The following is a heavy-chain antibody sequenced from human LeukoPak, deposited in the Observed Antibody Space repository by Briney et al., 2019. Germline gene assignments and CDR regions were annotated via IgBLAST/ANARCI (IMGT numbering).Heavy chain of an antibody. V-gene: IGHV3-74*01. CDR3: ARADSSSFAY. D-gene: IGHD6-13*01. Sequence: PGGSLRLSCAASGFSFSSYWMHWVRQAPGKGLVWVSRINSDGSSIIYADSVKGRFTISRDNAKNTLYLQMDSLRAEDTAVYYCARADSSSFAYWGQGTLVTVSS. J-gene: IGHJ4*02. CDR2: INSDGSSI. CDR1: GFSFSSYW.